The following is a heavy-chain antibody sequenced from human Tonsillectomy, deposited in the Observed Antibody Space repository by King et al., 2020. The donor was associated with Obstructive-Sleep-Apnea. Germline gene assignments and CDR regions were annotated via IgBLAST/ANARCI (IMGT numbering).Heavy chain of an antibody. Sequence: VQLVESGGGLGKPGGSLRISCAASGFTFSSYSMNWVRQAPGKGLEWVSSIISSSSYIYYADSVKGRFTISRDNAKNSLYLQMNSLRAEDTAVYYCARSLGVLYSSGPFDYWGQGTLVTVSS. CDR2: IISSSSYI. J-gene: IGHJ4*02. V-gene: IGHV3-21*01. CDR1: GFTFSSYS. CDR3: ARSLGVLYSSGPFDY. D-gene: IGHD6-25*01.